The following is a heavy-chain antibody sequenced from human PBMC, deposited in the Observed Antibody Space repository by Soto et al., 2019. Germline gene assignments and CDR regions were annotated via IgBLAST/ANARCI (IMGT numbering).Heavy chain of an antibody. CDR2: INPSGGST. J-gene: IGHJ6*02. V-gene: IGHV1-46*01. D-gene: IGHD3-3*01. CDR1: GYTFTSYY. CDR3: ARGKLSTIFGVVIPFNPLAFMDV. Sequence: ASVKVSCKASGYTFTSYYMHWVRQAPGQGLEWMGIINPSGGSTSYAQKFQGRVTMTRDTSTSTVYMELSSLRSEDTAVYYCARGKLSTIFGVVIPFNPLAFMDVWGQGTTVTVSS.